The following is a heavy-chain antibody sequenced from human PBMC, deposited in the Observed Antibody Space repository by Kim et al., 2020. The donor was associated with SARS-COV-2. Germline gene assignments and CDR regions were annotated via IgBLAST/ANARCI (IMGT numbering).Heavy chain of an antibody. D-gene: IGHD6-19*01. Sequence: GGSLRLSCAASGFTFSSYSMNWVRQAPGKGLEWVSSISSSSSYIYYADSVKGRFTISRDNAKNSLYLQMNSLRAEDTAVYYCARDPSSGWSFAWGQGTLVTVSS. CDR3: ARDPSSGWSFA. CDR1: GFTFSSYS. V-gene: IGHV3-21*01. CDR2: ISSSSSYI. J-gene: IGHJ5*02.